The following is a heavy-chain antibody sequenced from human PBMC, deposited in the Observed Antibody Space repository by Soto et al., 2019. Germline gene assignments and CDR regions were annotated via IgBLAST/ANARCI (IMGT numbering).Heavy chain of an antibody. D-gene: IGHD6-13*01. V-gene: IGHV4-31*03. CDR3: ARADEYSSSNWFDP. CDR2: IYYSGST. J-gene: IGHJ5*02. CDR1: GGSISSGGYY. Sequence: PSETLSLTCTVSGGSISSGGYYWSWIRQHPGKGLEWIGYIYYSGSTYYNPSLKSRVTISVDTSKNQFSPKLSSVTAADTAVYYCARADEYSSSNWFDPWGQGTLVTVSS.